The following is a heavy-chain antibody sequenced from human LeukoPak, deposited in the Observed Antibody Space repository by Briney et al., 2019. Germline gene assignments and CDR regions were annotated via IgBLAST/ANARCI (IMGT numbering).Heavy chain of an antibody. J-gene: IGHJ4*02. Sequence: ASVKVSCKASGYTFIDYYIHWVRQAPGQGLEWMGRINPKSGGTNHAQKFQGRVTMTRDTSISTAYMELSSLRSDDTAVYYCARLVAGTCDYWGQGTLVTVSS. CDR2: INPKSGGT. CDR3: ARLVAGTCDY. CDR1: GYTFIDYY. D-gene: IGHD6-19*01. V-gene: IGHV1-2*06.